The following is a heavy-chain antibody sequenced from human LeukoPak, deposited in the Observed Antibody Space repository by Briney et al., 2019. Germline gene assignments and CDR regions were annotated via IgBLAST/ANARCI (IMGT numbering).Heavy chain of an antibody. D-gene: IGHD5-24*01. CDR2: ISSSSSYI. J-gene: IGHJ4*02. CDR3: AREDVEMATIDY. Sequence: GGSLRLSCAASGFTFSSYSMNWVRQAPGKGLEWVSSISSSSSYIYYADSVKGRFTISRDNAKNSLYLQMNSLRAEDTAVYYCAREDVEMATIDYWGQGTLVTVPS. CDR1: GFTFSSYS. V-gene: IGHV3-21*01.